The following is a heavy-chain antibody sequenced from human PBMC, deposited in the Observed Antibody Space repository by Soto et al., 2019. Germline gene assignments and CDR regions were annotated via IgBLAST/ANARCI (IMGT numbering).Heavy chain of an antibody. D-gene: IGHD2-2*01. V-gene: IGHV3-20*01. Sequence: EVQLVESGGGVVRPGGSLRLSCEGSGFAFEDYAMSWVRQTPGKGLEWVSGINWNGASAGYVDSVKGRFTISRDNAKNSLYLQMNDLRAEDTALYHCARGAYCRGTSCYLIFAHWGQGALVTVSS. CDR2: INWNGASA. J-gene: IGHJ4*02. CDR1: GFAFEDYA. CDR3: ARGAYCRGTSCYLIFAH.